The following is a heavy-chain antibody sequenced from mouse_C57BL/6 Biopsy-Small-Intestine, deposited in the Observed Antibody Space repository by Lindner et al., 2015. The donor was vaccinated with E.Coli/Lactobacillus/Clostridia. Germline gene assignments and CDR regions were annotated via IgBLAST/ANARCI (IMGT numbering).Heavy chain of an antibody. CDR3: ARSQAYAMDY. Sequence: VQLQESGAELARPGASVKLSCKASGYTFTSYGISWVKQRTGQGLEWIGEIYPRSGNTYYNEKFKGKAALTADKSSSTAYMELRSLTSEDSAAYFCARSQAYAMDYWGQGTSVTVSS. V-gene: IGHV1-81*01. D-gene: IGHD3-2*02. J-gene: IGHJ4*01. CDR1: GYTFTSYG. CDR2: IYPRSGNT.